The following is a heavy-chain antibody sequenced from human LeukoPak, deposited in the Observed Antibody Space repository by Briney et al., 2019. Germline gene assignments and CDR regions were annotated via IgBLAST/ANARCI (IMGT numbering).Heavy chain of an antibody. D-gene: IGHD5-18*01. CDR3: AKWGGYGYGIDF. J-gene: IGHJ4*02. CDR2: IYSGGDT. Sequence: GGSLRLSCAASGFTFTSSDMTWVRQSPGEGLEWVSFIYSGGDTYYADSAKGRFTISRDNSKNTLYLQMNSLRDEDTAVYYCAKWGGYGYGIDFWCQGTLVTVTS. CDR1: GFTFTSSD. V-gene: IGHV3-66*01.